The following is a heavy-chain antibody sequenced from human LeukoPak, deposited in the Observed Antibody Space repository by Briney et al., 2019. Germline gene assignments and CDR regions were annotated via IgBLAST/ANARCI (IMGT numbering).Heavy chain of an antibody. Sequence: ASVKVSCKASGYTFTDYYMHWVRQAPGQGLEWVGWINPNSGGTNYAEKVQARVTMTRDTSSSTAYMELSRLRSDDTAVYYCARFTVGPTGTDYWGQGTLVTVSS. CDR2: INPNSGGT. J-gene: IGHJ4*02. CDR3: ARFTVGPTGTDY. D-gene: IGHD1-26*01. CDR1: GYTFTDYY. V-gene: IGHV1-2*02.